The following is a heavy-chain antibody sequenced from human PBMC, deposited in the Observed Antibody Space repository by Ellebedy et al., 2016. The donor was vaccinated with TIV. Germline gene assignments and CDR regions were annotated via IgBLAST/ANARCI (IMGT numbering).Heavy chain of an antibody. Sequence: GESLKISCAASGFDFNINAMSLVRQAPGKWLEWVSSIRAIDGRIDYADSVGGRFTTYRDNSKNTVDLQMNSLRAEDTAVYYCARPTVPATICGACGMDVWGQGTTVIVSS. CDR1: GFDFNINA. D-gene: IGHD2-2*01. V-gene: IGHV3-23*01. CDR3: ARPTVPATICGACGMDV. CDR2: IRAIDGRI. J-gene: IGHJ6*02.